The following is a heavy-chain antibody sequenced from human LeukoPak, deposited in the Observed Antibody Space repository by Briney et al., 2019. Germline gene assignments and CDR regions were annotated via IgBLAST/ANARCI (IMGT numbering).Heavy chain of an antibody. CDR3: ARDGPYYYDSSGYQGYYYGMDV. CDR1: GGTFSSYT. CDR2: IIPILGIA. J-gene: IGHJ6*02. D-gene: IGHD3-22*01. Sequence: ASVKVSCKASGGTFSSYTISWVRQAPGQGLEWMGRIIPILGIANYAQKFQGRVTITADKSASTAYMELNSLRAEDTAVYYCARDGPYYYDSSGYQGYYYGMDVWGQGTTVTVSS. V-gene: IGHV1-69*04.